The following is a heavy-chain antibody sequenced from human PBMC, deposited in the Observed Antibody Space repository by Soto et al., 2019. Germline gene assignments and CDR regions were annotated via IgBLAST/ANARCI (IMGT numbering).Heavy chain of an antibody. J-gene: IGHJ6*02. V-gene: IGHV5-10-1*01. CDR3: ASSSSWYRRVNYYYYGMDV. D-gene: IGHD6-13*01. CDR1: GYSFTSYW. Sequence: GESLKISCKVSGYSFTSYWISWVRQMPGKGLEWMGRIDPSDSYTNYSPSFQGHVTISADKSISTAYLQWSSLKASDTAMYYCASSSSWYRRVNYYYYGMDVWGQGTTVTVSS. CDR2: IDPSDSYT.